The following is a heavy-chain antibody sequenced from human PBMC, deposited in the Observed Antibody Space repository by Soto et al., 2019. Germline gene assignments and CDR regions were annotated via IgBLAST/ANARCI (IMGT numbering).Heavy chain of an antibody. V-gene: IGHV3-30-3*01. CDR3: ARDRLRYNWNDFPYYYYGMDV. D-gene: IGHD1-1*01. CDR2: ISYDGSNK. J-gene: IGHJ6*02. Sequence: QVQLEESGGGVVQPGRSLRLSCAASGFTFSSYAMHWVRQAPGKGLEWVAVISYDGSNKYYADSVKGRFTISRDNSKNTLYLQMNSLRAEDTAVYYCARDRLRYNWNDFPYYYYGMDVWGQGTTVTVSS. CDR1: GFTFSSYA.